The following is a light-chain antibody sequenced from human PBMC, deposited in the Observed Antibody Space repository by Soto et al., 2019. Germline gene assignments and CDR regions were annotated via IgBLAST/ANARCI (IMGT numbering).Light chain of an antibody. J-gene: IGLJ1*01. Sequence: QSALTQPASVSGSPGQSITISCTGTSSDVGGYNYVSWYQQHPGKAPKVMIYDVSNRPSGVSNRFSGSKSGNTASLTISGLQAEDEADYYCSSYTGSITLDVFGTGTKLTVL. CDR1: SSDVGGYNY. CDR2: DVS. V-gene: IGLV2-14*03. CDR3: SSYTGSITLDV.